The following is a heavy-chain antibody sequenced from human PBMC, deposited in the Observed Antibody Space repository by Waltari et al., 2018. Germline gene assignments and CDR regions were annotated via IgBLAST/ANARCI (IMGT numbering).Heavy chain of an antibody. CDR2: ISSEGNTK. CDR1: GFTLSSYS. V-gene: IGHV3-30*01. CDR3: ARESGGFGVATPNNAFDI. J-gene: IGHJ3*02. D-gene: IGHD3-3*01. Sequence: QVQLVESGGGVVQPGRSLKLSCTDSGFTLSSYSMHWVRQAPGKGLEWVSVISSEGNTKYYADFGKGRFTVSRDNSKNTLYLQMNSLRPDDTALYYCARESGGFGVATPNNAFDIWGLGTMVTVSS.